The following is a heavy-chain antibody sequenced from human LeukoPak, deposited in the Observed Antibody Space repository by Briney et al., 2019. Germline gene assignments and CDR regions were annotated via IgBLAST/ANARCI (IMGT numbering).Heavy chain of an antibody. Sequence: ASVKVSCKASGGTFSSYAISWVRQAPGQGREWMGGIIPIFGTANYAQKFQGRVTITTDESTSTAYMELSSLRSEDTAVYYCARGHDVYSSGWYKFDYWGQGTLVTVSS. CDR1: GGTFSSYA. CDR3: ARGHDVYSSGWYKFDY. CDR2: IIPIFGTA. V-gene: IGHV1-69*05. D-gene: IGHD6-19*01. J-gene: IGHJ4*02.